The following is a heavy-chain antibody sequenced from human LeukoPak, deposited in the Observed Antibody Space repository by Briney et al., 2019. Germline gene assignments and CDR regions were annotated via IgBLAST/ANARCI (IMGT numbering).Heavy chain of an antibody. D-gene: IGHD6-13*01. CDR1: GYTFTSYA. V-gene: IGHV1-3*01. CDR2: INAGNGNT. CDR3: ARDGSSSWYWFDP. Sequence: ASVKVSCKASGYTFTSYAMHWVRQAPGQGLEWMGWINAGNGNTKYSQKFQGRVTITRDTSASTTYMELSSLRSEDTAVYYCARDGSSSWYWFDPWGQGTLVTVSS. J-gene: IGHJ5*02.